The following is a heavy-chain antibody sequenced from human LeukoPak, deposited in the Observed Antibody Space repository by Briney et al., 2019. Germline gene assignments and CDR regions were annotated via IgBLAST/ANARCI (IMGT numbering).Heavy chain of an antibody. CDR1: GFTFSAYS. J-gene: IGHJ4*02. CDR2: ISGTSSTI. D-gene: IGHD6-19*01. Sequence: GGSLSLSCAASGFTFSAYSLNWVRQAPGKGLEWISYISGTSSTIYYADSVKGRFTISRDNAKDSLYLQMSSLRDEDTAVYYCRTSGWLSWGQGTLVTVSS. CDR3: RTSGWLS. V-gene: IGHV3-48*02.